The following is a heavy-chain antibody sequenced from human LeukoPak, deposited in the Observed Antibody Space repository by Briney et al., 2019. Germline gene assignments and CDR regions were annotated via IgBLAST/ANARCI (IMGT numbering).Heavy chain of an antibody. D-gene: IGHD6-13*01. V-gene: IGHV4-59*01. CDR2: IYYSGST. Sequence: KSSETLSLTCTVSGGSISSYYWSWIRQPPGKGLKWMGDIYYSGSTNYNPSLKSRVTISVDTSKNQFSLKLSSVTAADTAVYYCARDDSSSWSPGGYYGMDVWGQGTTVTVSS. CDR1: GGSISSYY. J-gene: IGHJ6*02. CDR3: ARDDSSSWSPGGYYGMDV.